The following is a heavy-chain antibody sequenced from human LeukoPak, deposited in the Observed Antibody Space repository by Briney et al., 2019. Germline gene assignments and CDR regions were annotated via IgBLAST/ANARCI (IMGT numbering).Heavy chain of an antibody. D-gene: IGHD6-19*01. V-gene: IGHV4-39*07. CDR3: ARGSPAVAIDY. Sequence: PSETLSLTCTVSGGSISSSSYYWGWIRQPPGKGLEWIGSIYYSGSTYYNPSLKSRVTISVDTSKNQFSLKLSSVTAADTAVYYCARGSPAVAIDYWGQGTLVTVSS. CDR2: IYYSGST. CDR1: GGSISSSSYY. J-gene: IGHJ4*02.